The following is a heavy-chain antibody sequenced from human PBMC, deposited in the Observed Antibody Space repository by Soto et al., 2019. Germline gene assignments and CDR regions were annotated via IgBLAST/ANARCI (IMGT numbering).Heavy chain of an antibody. V-gene: IGHV4-59*08. D-gene: IGHD5-18*01. Sequence: QVQLQESGPGLVKPSETLSLTCTVSGGSISSYYWSWIRQPPGKGLEWIGYIYYSGSTNDNPYLXRXAXIXLDTSKNQFSLKLSSVTAADTAVYYCARRYGSCFDYGGQGTLVTVSS. CDR1: GGSISSYY. CDR3: ARRYGSCFDY. CDR2: IYYSGST. J-gene: IGHJ4*02.